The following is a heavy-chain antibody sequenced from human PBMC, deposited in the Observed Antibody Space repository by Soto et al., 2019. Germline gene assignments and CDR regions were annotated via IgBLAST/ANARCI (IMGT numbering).Heavy chain of an antibody. J-gene: IGHJ3*02. CDR2: INPSGGST. CDR3: ARSSHFYDATYGPSDGFDI. D-gene: IGHD3-22*01. CDR1: GYTFTSYY. Sequence: TSAKVSCKASGYTFTSYYMHWVRQAPGQGLEWMGIINPSGGSTSYAQKFQGRVTMTRDTSTSTVYMELSSLRAEDTAVYYCARSSHFYDATYGPSDGFDIWGRGTKVTVSS. V-gene: IGHV1-46*01.